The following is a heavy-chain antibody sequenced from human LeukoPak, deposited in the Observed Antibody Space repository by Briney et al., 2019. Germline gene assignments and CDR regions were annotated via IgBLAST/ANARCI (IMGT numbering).Heavy chain of an antibody. D-gene: IGHD7-27*01. CDR2: ISGSGGST. V-gene: IGHV3-23*01. CDR3: AKDRNWGLFDY. CDR1: GFTFSSYN. Sequence: PGGSLRLSCAASGFTFSSYNMNWVRQAPGKGLERVSAISGSGGSTYYADSVKGRFTISRDNSKNTLYLQMNSLRAEDTAVYYCAKDRNWGLFDYWGQGTLVTVSS. J-gene: IGHJ4*02.